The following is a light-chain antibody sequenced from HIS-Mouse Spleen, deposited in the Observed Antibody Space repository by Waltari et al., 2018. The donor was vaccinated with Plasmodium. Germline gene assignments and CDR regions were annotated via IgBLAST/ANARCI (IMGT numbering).Light chain of an antibody. CDR1: QSISSW. CDR3: QQYDSYSYT. J-gene: IGKJ2*01. V-gene: IGKV1-5*03. Sequence: DIQMTQSPSTLSASVGDRVTITCRASQSISSWLAWYQQKPGKAPKLLIYKASSLESGGPSMFRGSGSGTEFTLTISSLQPDDFATDYCQQYDSYSYTFGQGTKLEIK. CDR2: KAS.